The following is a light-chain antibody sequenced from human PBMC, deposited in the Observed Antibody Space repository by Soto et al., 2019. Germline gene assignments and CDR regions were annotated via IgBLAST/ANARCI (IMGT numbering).Light chain of an antibody. J-gene: IGKJ1*01. CDR3: QQSETYPLT. Sequence: DIQMTQSPSTLSASVGDRVIITCRASQSISDYLAWYQQKPGKAPNLLIYDASTLMSGVPSRFSGSGSGTEFTLTISSLQPGDFATYYCQQSETYPLTFGQGTKVDI. CDR2: DAS. CDR1: QSISDY. V-gene: IGKV1-5*01.